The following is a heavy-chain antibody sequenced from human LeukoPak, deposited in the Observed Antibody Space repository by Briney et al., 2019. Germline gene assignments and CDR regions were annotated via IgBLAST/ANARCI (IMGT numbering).Heavy chain of an antibody. CDR3: ARDLGGSYYDSSGSLTDI. J-gene: IGHJ3*02. Sequence: PSETLSLTCTVSGGSISGYYWSWIRQPPGKGLEWIGYIYYSGSTNFNPSLKRRVTISVDTSKNQVSLKLSSVTAADTAVYYCARDLGGSYYDSSGSLTDIWGQGTLVTVSS. CDR1: GGSISGYY. D-gene: IGHD3-22*01. CDR2: IYYSGST. V-gene: IGHV4-59*01.